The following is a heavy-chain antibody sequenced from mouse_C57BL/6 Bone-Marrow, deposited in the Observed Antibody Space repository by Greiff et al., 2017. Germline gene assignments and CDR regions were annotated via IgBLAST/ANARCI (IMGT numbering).Heavy chain of an antibody. CDR2: IDPENGDT. D-gene: IGHD1-1*01. Sequence: EVKLQESGAELVRPGASVKLSCTASGFNITDDYMHWVKQRPEQGLEWIGWIDPENGDTEYASKFQGKATITADTSSNTAYLQLSSLTSEDTAVFYGNTFNYYGSPAWFAYWGQGTLVTVSA. CDR1: GFNITDDY. V-gene: IGHV14-4*01. CDR3: NTFNYYGSPAWFAY. J-gene: IGHJ3*01.